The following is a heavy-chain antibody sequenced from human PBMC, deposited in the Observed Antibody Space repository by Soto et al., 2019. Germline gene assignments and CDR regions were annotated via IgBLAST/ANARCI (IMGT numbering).Heavy chain of an antibody. J-gene: IGHJ3*02. V-gene: IGHV1-3*01. CDR1: GYTFTSYA. CDR3: AREIGGEYYYDSSGYSLYGAFDI. D-gene: IGHD3-22*01. Sequence: QVQLVQSGAEVKKPGASVKVSCKASGYTFTSYAMHWVRQAPGQRLEWMGWINAGNGNTKYSQKFQGRVTITRDTSASTAYMGLSSLRSEDTAVYYCAREIGGEYYYDSSGYSLYGAFDIWGQGTMVTVSS. CDR2: INAGNGNT.